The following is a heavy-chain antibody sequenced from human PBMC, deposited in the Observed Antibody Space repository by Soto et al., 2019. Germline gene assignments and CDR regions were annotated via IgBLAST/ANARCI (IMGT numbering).Heavy chain of an antibody. D-gene: IGHD5-12*01. CDR2: IYYSGST. Sequence: SETLSLTCTVSGGSISSGGYYWSWIRQHPGKGLEWIGYIYYSGSTYYNPSLKSRVTISVDTSKNQFSLELSSVTAADTAVYYCARGDYDYADYWGQGTLVTSPQ. CDR3: ARGDYDYADY. J-gene: IGHJ4*02. V-gene: IGHV4-31*03. CDR1: GGSISSGGYY.